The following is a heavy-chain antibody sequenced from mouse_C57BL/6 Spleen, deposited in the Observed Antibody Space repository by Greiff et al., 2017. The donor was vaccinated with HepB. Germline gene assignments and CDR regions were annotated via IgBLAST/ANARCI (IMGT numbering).Heavy chain of an antibody. CDR1: GYTFTNYW. CDR3: ARRRVTTVVATYWYFDV. J-gene: IGHJ1*03. CDR2: IYPGGGYT. Sequence: VQIQESGAELVRPGTSVKMSCKASGYTFTNYWIGWVKQRPGHGLEWIGDIYPGGGYTNYNEKFKGKATMTADKSSSTAYMQISSLTSEDSAIYYCARRRVTTVVATYWYFDVWGTGTTVTVSS. V-gene: IGHV1-63*01. D-gene: IGHD1-1*01.